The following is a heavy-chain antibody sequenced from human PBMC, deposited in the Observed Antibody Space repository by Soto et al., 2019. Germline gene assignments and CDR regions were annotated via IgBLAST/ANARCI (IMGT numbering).Heavy chain of an antibody. CDR3: ARRTVNIRTFYSGLKAHCFDY. CDR2: IYYSGST. CDR1: GDSMSSSDYY. J-gene: IGHJ4*02. V-gene: IGHV4-39*01. D-gene: IGHD6-19*01. Sequence: QLQLHESGPGLVKPSETLSLTCAVSGDSMSSSDYYWGWIRQPPGKGLEWIGSIYYSGSTYYNPSLQSRVAISVDTSKIQFSLKLRSVTAAERSIYYCARRTVNIRTFYSGLKAHCFDYWGQGAPVTVSS.